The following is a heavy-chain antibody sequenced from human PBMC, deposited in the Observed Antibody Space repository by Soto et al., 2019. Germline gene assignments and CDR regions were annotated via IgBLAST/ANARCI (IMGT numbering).Heavy chain of an antibody. CDR1: GGSFSGYY. D-gene: IGHD3-3*01. CDR3: ARVKRRITIFGVVRNWFDP. Sequence: SETLSLTCAVYGGSFSGYYWSWIRQPPGKGLEWIGEINHSGSTNYNPSLKSRATISVDTSKNQFSLKLSSVTAADTAVYYCARVKRRITIFGVVRNWFDPWGQGTLVTVSS. J-gene: IGHJ5*02. V-gene: IGHV4-34*01. CDR2: INHSGST.